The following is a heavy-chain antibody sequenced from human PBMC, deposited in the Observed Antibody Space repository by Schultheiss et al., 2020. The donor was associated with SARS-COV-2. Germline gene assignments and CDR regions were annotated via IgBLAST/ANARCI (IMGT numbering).Heavy chain of an antibody. Sequence: GGSLRLSCAASGFTFSDYYMSWIRQAPGKGLEWVSYISSSGSTIYYADSVKGRFTISRDNAKNSLYLQMNSLRAEDTAVYYCAKDKSTVTTFSYWGQGTLVTVSS. D-gene: IGHD4-11*01. CDR2: ISSSGSTI. CDR1: GFTFSDYY. CDR3: AKDKSTVTTFSY. J-gene: IGHJ4*02. V-gene: IGHV3-11*01.